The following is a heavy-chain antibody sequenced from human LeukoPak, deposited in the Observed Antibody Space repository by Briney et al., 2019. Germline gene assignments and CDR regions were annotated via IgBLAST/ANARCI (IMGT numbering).Heavy chain of an antibody. CDR3: ARMVGASTSWFDP. J-gene: IGHJ5*02. D-gene: IGHD1-26*01. V-gene: IGHV3-74*01. CDR1: GFTFSSYC. Sequence: GGSLSLTCAASGFTFSSYCMNWVRQAPGKGLVRVSRIDTDGSRTSYADSVKGRFTITRDNAKNRLYLQMNSLRGEDTAVYYCARMVGASTSWFDPWGQGTLVTVPS. CDR2: IDTDGSRT.